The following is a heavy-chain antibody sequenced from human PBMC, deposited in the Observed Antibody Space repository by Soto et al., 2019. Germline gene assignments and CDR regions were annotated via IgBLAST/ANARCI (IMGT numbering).Heavy chain of an antibody. CDR3: ARGYYDILTVGRFDP. Sequence: GASVKVSCKASGYTFTSYAMHWVRQAPGQRLEWMGWINAGNGNTKYSQKFQGRVTITRDTSASTAYMELSSLRSEDTAVYYCARGYYDILTVGRFDPWGQGTLVTVSS. J-gene: IGHJ5*02. CDR2: INAGNGNT. V-gene: IGHV1-3*01. CDR1: GYTFTSYA. D-gene: IGHD3-9*01.